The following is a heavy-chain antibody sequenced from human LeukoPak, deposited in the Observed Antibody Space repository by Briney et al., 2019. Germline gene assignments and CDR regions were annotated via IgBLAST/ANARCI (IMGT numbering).Heavy chain of an antibody. CDR2: IYSGGST. CDR3: ARDRGGDWFDP. J-gene: IGHJ5*02. Sequence: GGSLRLSCAASGFTFSSNYMSWVRQALGKGLEWVSVIYSGGSTYYADSVKGRFTISRDNSKNTLYLQMNSLRAEDTAVYYCARDRGGDWFDPWGQGTLVTVSS. CDR1: GFTFSSNY. D-gene: IGHD3-10*01. V-gene: IGHV3-66*01.